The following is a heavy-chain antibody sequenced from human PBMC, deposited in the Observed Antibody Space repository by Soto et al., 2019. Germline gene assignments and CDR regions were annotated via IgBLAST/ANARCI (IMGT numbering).Heavy chain of an antibody. D-gene: IGHD3-22*01. CDR2: TYYRSKWYN. Sequence: PSQTLSLTCAISGDSVSSNSAAWNWIRQSPSRGLEWLGRTYYRSKWYNDYAVSVKSRITINPDTSKNQFSLQLNSVTPEDTAVYYCAFEARVWENYYDSSGYYYYFDYWGQGTQVTVSS. CDR1: GDSVSSNSAA. V-gene: IGHV6-1*01. J-gene: IGHJ4*02. CDR3: AFEARVWENYYDSSGYYYYFDY.